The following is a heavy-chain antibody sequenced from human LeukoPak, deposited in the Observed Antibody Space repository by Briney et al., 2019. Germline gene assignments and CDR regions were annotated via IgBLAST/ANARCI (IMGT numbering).Heavy chain of an antibody. CDR2: INPSGGDT. J-gene: IGHJ4*02. CDR3: ARDLKMGYSSGRYSWGTGSSNDY. V-gene: IGHV1-46*01. Sequence: GASVKVSCKASGYILSSYYMHWVRQAPGQGLEWLGIINPSGGDTKYAQKFQGRVTMTTDTSTSTAYMELRSLRSDDTAVYYCARDLKMGYSSGRYSWGTGSSNDYWGQGTLVTVSS. CDR1: GYILSSYY. D-gene: IGHD6-19*01.